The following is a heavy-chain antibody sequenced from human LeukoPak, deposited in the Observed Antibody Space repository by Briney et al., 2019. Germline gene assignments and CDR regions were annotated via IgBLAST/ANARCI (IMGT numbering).Heavy chain of an antibody. V-gene: IGHV4-59*08. CDR2: IHNRGTT. J-gene: IGHJ4*02. Sequence: LETLSLTCIVSGDSSNTYYWSWIRQPPGKGLEWIGYIHNRGTTRYNPSLKSRVTISADTSKNHFSLNLTSVTAADTAGYYCARFTIDDTGGHFDYWGQGNLVTVSS. D-gene: IGHD2-8*02. CDR1: GDSSNTYY. CDR3: ARFTIDDTGGHFDY.